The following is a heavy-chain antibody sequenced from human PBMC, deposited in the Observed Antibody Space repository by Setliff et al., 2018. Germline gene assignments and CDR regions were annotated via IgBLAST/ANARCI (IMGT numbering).Heavy chain of an antibody. CDR1: GYSISSGYY. V-gene: IGHV4-38-2*01. J-gene: IGHJ5*02. Sequence: SEILSLTCAVSGYSISSGYYWGWIRQPPGKGLEWIGSIYHSGSTYYNPSLKSRVTISVDTSKNQFSLKLSSVTAADTAVYYCARRNGEKLDPWGQGTLVT. CDR3: ARRNGEKLDP. CDR2: IYHSGST.